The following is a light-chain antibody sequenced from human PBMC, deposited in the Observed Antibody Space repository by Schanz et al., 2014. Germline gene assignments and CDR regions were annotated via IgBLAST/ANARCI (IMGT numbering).Light chain of an antibody. V-gene: IGKV3-20*01. Sequence: EIVLTQSPGTLSLSPGERGTISCRASQSVDRNYFAWYQQRPGQAPRLLIYGASNRATGIPDRFSGSGSGTEFTLTISSLQPEDFATYYCQQANSFPRTFGQGTKVEIK. CDR2: GAS. CDR3: QQANSFPRT. CDR1: QSVDRNY. J-gene: IGKJ1*01.